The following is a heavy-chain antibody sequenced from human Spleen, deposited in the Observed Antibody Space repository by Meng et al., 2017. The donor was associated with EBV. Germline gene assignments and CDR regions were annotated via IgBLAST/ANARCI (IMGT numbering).Heavy chain of an antibody. J-gene: IGHJ5*02. CDR3: ARPFPSWQSPRLDPFGA. D-gene: IGHD6-19*01. Sequence: PRGAGPGHVNPSGTLSLTCTVSGDSISSFYYWGWIRQPPGRGLEWIGSVHYTGSTYYSPSLKSRVTVSVDTSKNQFSLRLTSVTAADTAVYYCARPFPSWQSPRLDPFGAWGQGTLVTVSS. CDR2: VHYTGST. CDR1: GDSISSFYY. V-gene: IGHV4-39*01.